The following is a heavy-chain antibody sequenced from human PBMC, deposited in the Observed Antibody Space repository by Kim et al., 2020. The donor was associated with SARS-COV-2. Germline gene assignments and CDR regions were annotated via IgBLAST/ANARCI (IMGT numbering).Heavy chain of an antibody. CDR1: GFTFSSYW. D-gene: IGHD3-22*01. J-gene: IGHJ4*02. CDR2: IKQDGSEK. Sequence: GGSLRLSCAASGFTFSSYWMSWVRQAPGMGLEWVASIKQDGSEKYYVDSVKGRFTISRDNAKNSLFLQMNSLRAEDTAVYYCARDPLTYYYDSYDSSGSYYEYYFDYWGQGTLVTVSS. V-gene: IGHV3-7*01. CDR3: ARDPLTYYYDSYDSSGSYYEYYFDY.